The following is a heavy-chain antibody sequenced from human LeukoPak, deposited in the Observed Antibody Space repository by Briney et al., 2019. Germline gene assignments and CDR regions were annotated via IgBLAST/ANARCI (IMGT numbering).Heavy chain of an antibody. Sequence: PSETLSLTCTVSGGSISSYYWSWLRQPPGKGLEWIGEINHSGSTNYNPSLKSRVTISVDTSKNQFSLKLNSVTAADTAVFYCAANSADYNTLGSSYKVWGQGTLVTVSS. V-gene: IGHV4-34*01. CDR1: GGSISSYY. D-gene: IGHD3-10*01. J-gene: IGHJ4*02. CDR3: AANSADYNTLGSSYKV. CDR2: INHSGST.